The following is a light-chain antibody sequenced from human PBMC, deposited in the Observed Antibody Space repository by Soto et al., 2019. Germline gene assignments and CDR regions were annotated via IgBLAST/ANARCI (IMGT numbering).Light chain of an antibody. CDR3: QQYGSSGT. J-gene: IGKJ3*01. CDR1: LSVSSY. CDR2: DAS. V-gene: IGKV3-11*01. Sequence: VLTQSPARMSLSPGERATISCRASLSVSSYLAWYQQKPGQAPRLLIYDASYRATGIPARFSGSGSGTDFTLTISRLDPEDFAVYYCQQYGSSGTVCPGTKVAIK.